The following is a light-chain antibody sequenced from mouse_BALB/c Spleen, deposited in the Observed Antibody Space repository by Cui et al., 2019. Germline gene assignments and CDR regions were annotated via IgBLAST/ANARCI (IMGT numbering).Light chain of an antibody. J-gene: IGKJ2*01. CDR2: GTS. CDR1: SSVSY. V-gene: IGKV4-55*01. CDR3: QQWSSYPYT. Sequence: QIVLTQSPAIMSASPGAKVTMTCSASSSVSYMYWYQQKPGSSPKLLIYGTSNLASGVPVRFSGSGSGTSYSLTISSMEAEDAATYYCQQWSSYPYTFGGGTKLEIK.